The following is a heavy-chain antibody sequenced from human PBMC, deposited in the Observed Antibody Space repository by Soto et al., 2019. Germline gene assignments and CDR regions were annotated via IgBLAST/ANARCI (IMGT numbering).Heavy chain of an antibody. CDR3: ARGVSAGVDY. V-gene: IGHV1-8*01. J-gene: IGHJ4*02. CDR2: MEPSTGRT. D-gene: IGHD1-26*01. CDR1: GYSFTSLD. Sequence: QVQLVQSGAEVREPGASVKVSCKASGYSFTSLDINWVRQTAGQGLEWMGWMEPSTGRTGYAQKFQGRVTMTRDTSINTAYMELTTLTSDDAAFYYCARGVSAGVDYWVQGTLVTVSS.